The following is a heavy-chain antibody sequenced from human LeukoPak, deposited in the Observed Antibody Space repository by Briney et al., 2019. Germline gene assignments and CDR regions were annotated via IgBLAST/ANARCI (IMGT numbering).Heavy chain of an antibody. CDR3: AKDLTSGDGKWEFDS. Sequence: QAGGSLRLSCAASGFTFSNFAMAWVRQRPGKGREWVSCIYAGGGSTYYADSVRGRFTISRDNARDMVFLQMNSLRGDDTAVYFCAKDLTSGDGKWEFDSWGQGTLVTVA. J-gene: IGHJ5*01. V-gene: IGHV3-23*01. CDR1: GFTFSNFA. D-gene: IGHD3-9*01. CDR2: IYAGGGST.